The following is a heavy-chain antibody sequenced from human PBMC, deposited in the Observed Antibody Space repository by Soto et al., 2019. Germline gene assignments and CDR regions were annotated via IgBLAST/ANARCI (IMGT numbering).Heavy chain of an antibody. CDR2: INPNSGGT. CDR3: ARGDSSGWYIGFDP. Sequence: ASVKVSCKASGYTFTGYYMHWVRQAPGQGLEWMGWINPNSGGTNYAQKLQGWVTMTRDTSISTAYMELSRLRSDDTAVYYCARGDSSGWYIGFDPWGQGTLVTVSS. J-gene: IGHJ5*02. D-gene: IGHD6-19*01. CDR1: GYTFTGYY. V-gene: IGHV1-2*04.